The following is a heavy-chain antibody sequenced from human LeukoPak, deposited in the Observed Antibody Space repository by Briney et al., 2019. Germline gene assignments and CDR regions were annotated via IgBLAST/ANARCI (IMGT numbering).Heavy chain of an antibody. CDR3: ARYSSGWYFDL. D-gene: IGHD6-19*01. V-gene: IGHV1-2*02. CDR2: INPNSGGT. CDR1: GYAFTGYY. J-gene: IGHJ2*01. Sequence: ASVKVSCRTSGYAFTGYYMHWVRQAPGQGLEWMGWINPNSGGTNYAQKFQGRVTMTRDTSISTAYMELTRLRSDDTAGYYCARYSSGWYFDLWGRGTLVTVSS.